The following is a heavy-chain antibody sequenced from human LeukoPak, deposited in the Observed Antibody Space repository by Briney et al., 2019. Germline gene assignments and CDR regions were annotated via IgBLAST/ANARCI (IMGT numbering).Heavy chain of an antibody. Sequence: GGSLRLSCAASGFTASSNYMSWVRQAPGRGLEWVSAISGSGGSTYYADSVKGRFTISRDNSKNTLYLQMNSLRAEDTAVYYCARRNIAAAALDYWGQGTLVTVSS. CDR3: ARRNIAAAALDY. D-gene: IGHD6-13*01. CDR2: ISGSGGST. V-gene: IGHV3-23*01. J-gene: IGHJ4*02. CDR1: GFTASSNY.